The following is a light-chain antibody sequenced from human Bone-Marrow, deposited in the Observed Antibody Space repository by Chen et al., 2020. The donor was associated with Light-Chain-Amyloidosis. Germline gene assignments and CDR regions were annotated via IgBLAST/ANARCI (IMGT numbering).Light chain of an antibody. CDR3: SSYTITNTLV. CDR2: EVT. V-gene: IGLV2-14*01. CDR1: SSDVGGDNH. J-gene: IGLJ1*01. Sequence: QSALTQPASVSGSPGQSITISCTGTSSDVGGDNHVSWYQPHPDNAPKLMIYEVTTRPSGVPDRFSGSKSDNTASLTISGLQTEDEADYFCSSYTITNTLVFGSGTRVTVL.